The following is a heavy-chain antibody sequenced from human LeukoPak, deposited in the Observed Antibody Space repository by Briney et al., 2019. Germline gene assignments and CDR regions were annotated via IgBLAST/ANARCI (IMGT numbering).Heavy chain of an antibody. CDR3: AALMGTSWDDV. D-gene: IGHD6-13*01. V-gene: IGHV3-30*04. CDR2: ILYDGSNY. Sequence: GGSLRLSCAASGFALRKYNIRWVRQAPGQGLEWVALILYDGSNYYDADSVRGRFSISRDNSQDTVYLDMNSLRPEDTAIYYCAALMGTSWDDVWGQGTTVIVSS. J-gene: IGHJ6*02. CDR1: GFALRKYN.